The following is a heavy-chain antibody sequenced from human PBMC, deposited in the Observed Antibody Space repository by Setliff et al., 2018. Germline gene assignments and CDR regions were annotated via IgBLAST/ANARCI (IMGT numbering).Heavy chain of an antibody. D-gene: IGHD1-1*01. J-gene: IGHJ3*02. CDR1: GFIFSNYF. CDR2: VTTTGGFT. CDR3: AKGGDWDDQHYAFDI. V-gene: IGHV3-11*03. Sequence: GESLKISCEGSGFIFSNYFMSWFRRAPGKGLEWLSYVTTTGGFTKEADSVRGRFSVSRDNSKKSVYLQINDLRAEDTALYFCAKGGDWDDQHYAFDIWGQGTMVTVSS.